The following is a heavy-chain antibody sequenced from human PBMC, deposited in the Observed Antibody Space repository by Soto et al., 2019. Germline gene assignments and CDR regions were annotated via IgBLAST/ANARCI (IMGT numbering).Heavy chain of an antibody. J-gene: IGHJ4*01. CDR3: ARGSVDTVDSSGFYEY. V-gene: IGHV4-34*01. Sequence: SETLSLTCAVYGGSFSAYYWSWIRQPPGKGLEWIGEINHSGGTSYNPSLKSRVTISVDTSKSQFSLKLTSVTAADRAVYYCARGSVDTVDSSGFYEYWG. CDR1: GGSFSAYY. D-gene: IGHD3-22*01. CDR2: INHSGGT.